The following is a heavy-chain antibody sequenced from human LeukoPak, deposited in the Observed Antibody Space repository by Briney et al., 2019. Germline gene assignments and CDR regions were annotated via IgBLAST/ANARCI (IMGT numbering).Heavy chain of an antibody. CDR2: INAGNGNT. V-gene: IGHV1-3*01. D-gene: IGHD2-15*01. J-gene: IGHJ4*02. CDR3: AREYCSGGSCYPQTPPDY. Sequence: ASVKVSCKASGYTFTSYAMHWVRQAPGQRLEWMGWINAGNGNTKYSQKFQGRVTITRDTSASTAYMELSSLRSEDTAVYYCAREYCSGGSCYPQTPPDYWGQGTLVTVSS. CDR1: GYTFTSYA.